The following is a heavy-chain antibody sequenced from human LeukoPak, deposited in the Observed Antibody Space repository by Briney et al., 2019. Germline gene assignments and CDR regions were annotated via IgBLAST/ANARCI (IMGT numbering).Heavy chain of an antibody. CDR3: ARDSKYSSSWYAPGPNWFDP. CDR2: INPNSGGT. D-gene: IGHD6-13*01. J-gene: IGHJ5*02. Sequence: ASMKVSCKASGYTFTGYYMHWVRQAPGQGLEWMGWINPNSGGTNYAQKFQGRVTMTRDTSISTAYMELSRLRSDDTAVYYCARDSKYSSSWYAPGPNWFDPWGQGTLVTVSS. V-gene: IGHV1-2*02. CDR1: GYTFTGYY.